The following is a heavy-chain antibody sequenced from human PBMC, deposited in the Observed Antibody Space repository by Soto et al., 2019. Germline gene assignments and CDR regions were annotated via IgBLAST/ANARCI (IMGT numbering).Heavy chain of an antibody. CDR3: ARSTEYYYDSSGYYPEARYFDY. J-gene: IGHJ4*02. CDR2: IIPIFGTA. Sequence: SVKVSCKASGGTFSSYAISWVRQAPGQGLEWMGGIIPIFGTANYAQKFQGRVTITADESTSTAYMELSSLRSEDTAVYYCARSTEYYYDSSGYYPEARYFDYWGQGTLVTVSS. CDR1: GGTFSSYA. V-gene: IGHV1-69*13. D-gene: IGHD3-22*01.